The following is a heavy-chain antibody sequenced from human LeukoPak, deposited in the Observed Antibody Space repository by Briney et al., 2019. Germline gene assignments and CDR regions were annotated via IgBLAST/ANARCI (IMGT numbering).Heavy chain of an antibody. CDR1: GGSMSSSSYY. D-gene: IGHD4-17*01. CDR3: ARGGRATVTT. CDR2: IYYSGST. V-gene: IGHV4-39*01. Sequence: PSETLSLTCTVSGGSMSSSSYYWGWIRQPPGKGLEWIGSIYYSGSTYYNPSLKSRVTISVDTSKNQFSLKLSSVTAADTAVYYCARGGRATVTTWGQGTLVTVSS. J-gene: IGHJ5*02.